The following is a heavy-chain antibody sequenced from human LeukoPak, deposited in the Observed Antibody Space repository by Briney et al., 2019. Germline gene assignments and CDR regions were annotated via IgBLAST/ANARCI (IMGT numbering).Heavy chain of an antibody. CDR1: GGSISSYY. J-gene: IGHJ5*02. CDR2: IYYSGST. V-gene: IGHV4-59*01. Sequence: SETLSLTCTVSGGSISSYYWSWIRQPPGKGLEWIGYIYYSGSTNYNPSLKSRVTISVDTSKNQFSLKLSSVTAADTAVYYCAGSASYYVFWSGPNWFDPWGQGTLVTVSS. CDR3: AGSASYYVFWSGPNWFDP. D-gene: IGHD3-3*01.